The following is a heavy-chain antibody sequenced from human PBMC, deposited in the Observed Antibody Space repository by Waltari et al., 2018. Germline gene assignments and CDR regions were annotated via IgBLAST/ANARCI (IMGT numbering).Heavy chain of an antibody. V-gene: IGHV4-34*01. Sequence: QVQLQQWGAGLLKPSETLSLTCAVYGGSFSGYYWSWIRQPPGKGLEWIGEINHSGSTNYNPSLKSRVTISVDTSKNQFSLKLSSVTAADTAVYYCARNTAGLYYYDSSGYYHYWGQGTLVTVSS. CDR1: GGSFSGYY. D-gene: IGHD3-22*01. CDR3: ARNTAGLYYYDSSGYYHY. CDR2: INHSGST. J-gene: IGHJ4*02.